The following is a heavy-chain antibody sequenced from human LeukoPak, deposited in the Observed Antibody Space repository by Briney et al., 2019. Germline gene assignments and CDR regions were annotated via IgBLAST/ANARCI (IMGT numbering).Heavy chain of an antibody. CDR1: GYTFPNYW. CDR2: IYPGDSNT. CDR3: ARFAYGSDYFPGHY. J-gene: IGHJ4*02. Sequence: GASLKISCKGSGYTFPNYWIGWVRQMPGKGLEWMGIIYPGDSNTRYSTSFRGQVTISADKSINTAYLQWSSLKASDTAMYYCARFAYGSDYFPGHYWGQGTLVTVSS. D-gene: IGHD3-22*01. V-gene: IGHV5-51*01.